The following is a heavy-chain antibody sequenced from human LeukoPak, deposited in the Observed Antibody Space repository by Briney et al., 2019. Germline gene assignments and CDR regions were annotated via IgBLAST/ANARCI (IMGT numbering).Heavy chain of an antibody. CDR3: ARTTEAHSWRTRYYDYYMDV. D-gene: IGHD6-13*01. CDR2: IYYSGST. Sequence: SETLSLTCTVSGGSISSYYWSWIRQPPGKGLEWIGYIYYSGSTNYNPSLKSRVTISVDTSKNQFSLKLSSVTAADTAVYYCARTTEAHSWRTRYYDYYMDVWGKGATVTVSS. V-gene: IGHV4-59*01. CDR1: GGSISSYY. J-gene: IGHJ6*03.